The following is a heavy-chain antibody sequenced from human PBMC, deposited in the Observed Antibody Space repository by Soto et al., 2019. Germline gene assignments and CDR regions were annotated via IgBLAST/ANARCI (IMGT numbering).Heavy chain of an antibody. J-gene: IGHJ4*02. V-gene: IGHV3-49*03. CDR1: GFTFGVYA. CDR3: TRDSRAHSDNFDY. CDR2: IRSKVHGGTT. D-gene: IGHD2-21*01. Sequence: PGGSLRLSCAASGFTFGVYAMNWFRQAPGKGLEWVGFIRSKVHGGTTEYAASVKGRFIISRGDSKSIAYLQMNSLKTEDTAVYYCTRDSRAHSDNFDYWGQGTQVTVSS.